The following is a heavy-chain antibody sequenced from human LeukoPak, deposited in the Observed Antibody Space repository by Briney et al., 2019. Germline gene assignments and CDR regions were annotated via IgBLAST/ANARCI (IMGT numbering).Heavy chain of an antibody. CDR3: ARYGSTGDTDY. Sequence: PSETLSLTCTVSGGSISSYYWSWIRQPPGKGLEWIGNIYYSGSTNYNPSLKSRVTISVDTSKNQFSLKLSSVTAADTAVYYCARYGSTGDTDYWGQGTLVTVSS. CDR1: GGSISSYY. CDR2: IYYSGST. V-gene: IGHV4-59*01. J-gene: IGHJ4*02. D-gene: IGHD2-8*02.